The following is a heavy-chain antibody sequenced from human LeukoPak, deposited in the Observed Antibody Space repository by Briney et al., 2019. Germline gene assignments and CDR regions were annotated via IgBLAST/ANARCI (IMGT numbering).Heavy chain of an antibody. CDR1: GGSISSYY. D-gene: IGHD1-26*01. Sequence: SETLSLTCTVSGGSISSYYWSWIRQPPGKGLEWIGSIYHSGSTYYNPPLKSRVTISVDTSKNQFSLKLSSVTAADTAVYYCARENRGGSYSDYWGQGTLVTVSS. CDR2: IYHSGST. CDR3: ARENRGGSYSDY. J-gene: IGHJ4*02. V-gene: IGHV4-38-2*02.